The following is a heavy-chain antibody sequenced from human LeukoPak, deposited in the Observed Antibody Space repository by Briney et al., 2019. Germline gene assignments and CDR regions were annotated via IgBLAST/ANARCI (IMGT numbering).Heavy chain of an antibody. D-gene: IGHD4-23*01. Sequence: GGSLRLSCEASAFTFSSYWMSWVRQAPGKGLEWVANMKEDGGEINYVDSVKGRFTISRGNAKNSLFLQMNSLRVEDTVVYYCVRDRGYSTFDYWGQGTLVTVSS. J-gene: IGHJ4*02. CDR2: MKEDGGEI. V-gene: IGHV3-7*01. CDR3: VRDRGYSTFDY. CDR1: AFTFSSYW.